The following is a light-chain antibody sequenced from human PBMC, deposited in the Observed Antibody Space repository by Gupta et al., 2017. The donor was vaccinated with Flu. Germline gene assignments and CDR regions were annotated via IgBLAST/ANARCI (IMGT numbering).Light chain of an antibody. V-gene: IGLV3-21*03. Sequence: GKTVSITCGGSNLGSQSVHWYQPKPGQAPVVVAYDDRDRPSGIPERFSGFNSGDTATLTISRVEAGDEADYYCQVWDSSSDHWVFGGGTKLAVL. CDR1: NLGSQS. CDR2: DDR. CDR3: QVWDSSSDHWV. J-gene: IGLJ3*02.